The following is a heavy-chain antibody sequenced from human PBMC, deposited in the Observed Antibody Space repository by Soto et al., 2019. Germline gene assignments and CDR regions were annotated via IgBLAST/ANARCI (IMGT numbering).Heavy chain of an antibody. J-gene: IGHJ4*02. D-gene: IGHD2-15*01. V-gene: IGHV3-30*18. CDR3: AKARPSQDIVVVVAAWGPFDY. Sequence: GGSLGLSCAASGFSFSSYGMHWVRQDPGKGLEWVAVISYDGSNKYYADSVKGRFTISRDNSKNTLYLQMNSLRAEDTAVYYCAKARPSQDIVVVVAAWGPFDYWGQGTLVTVSS. CDR2: ISYDGSNK. CDR1: GFSFSSYG.